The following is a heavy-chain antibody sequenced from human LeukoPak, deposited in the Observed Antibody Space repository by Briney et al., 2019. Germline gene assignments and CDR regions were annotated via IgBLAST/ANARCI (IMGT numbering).Heavy chain of an antibody. D-gene: IGHD1-26*01. CDR3: ARSGRGGAFDI. Sequence: GSLRLSCAASGIIFSNYWMHWVRRAPGKGLVWVSRINRDGSSTSYADSVKGRFTISRDNAKNTLYLQMNSLRAEDTAVYYCARSGRGGAFDIWGQGTMVTVSS. CDR2: INRDGSST. J-gene: IGHJ3*02. CDR1: GIIFSNYW. V-gene: IGHV3-74*01.